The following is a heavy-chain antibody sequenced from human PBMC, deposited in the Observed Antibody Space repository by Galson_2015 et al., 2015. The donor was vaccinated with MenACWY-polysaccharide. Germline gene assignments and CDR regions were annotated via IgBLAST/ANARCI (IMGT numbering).Heavy chain of an antibody. CDR1: GFTFSSYT. Sequence: SLRLSCAASGFTFSSYTMNWVRQAPGKGLEWLSYISSGSSTIYYADSVKGRFTISRDNAKNSLYLQMNSLRAEDMAVYYCARGRLDYWGQGTLVTVSS. J-gene: IGHJ4*02. CDR2: ISSGSSTI. CDR3: ARGRLDY. V-gene: IGHV3-48*01.